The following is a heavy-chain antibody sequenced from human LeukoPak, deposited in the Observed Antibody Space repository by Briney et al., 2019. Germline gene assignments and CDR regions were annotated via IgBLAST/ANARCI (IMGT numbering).Heavy chain of an antibody. V-gene: IGHV1-8*03. D-gene: IGHD4-17*01. CDR1: GGTFSSYA. CDR2: MNPNSGNT. CDR3: ARADGGDYGDYYYYYYMDV. Sequence: ASVKVSCKASGGTFSSYAISWVRQATGQGLEWMGWMNPNSGNTGYAQKFQGRVTITRNTSISTAYMELSSLRSEDTAVYYCARADGGDYGDYYYYYYMDVWGKGTTVTVSS. J-gene: IGHJ6*03.